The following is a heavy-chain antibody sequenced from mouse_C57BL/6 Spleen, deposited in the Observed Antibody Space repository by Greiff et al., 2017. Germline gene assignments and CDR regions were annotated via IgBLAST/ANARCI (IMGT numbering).Heavy chain of an antibody. J-gene: IGHJ1*03. Sequence: EVKLMESGGDLVKPGGSLKLSCAASGFTFTSYGMSWVRQTPDKRLAWVATIRNGGSYTYYPDSVKGRLTISRDNAKSTLYLQMSSLKSEDTAMYYCARRENDYPDFDVWGTGTTVTVSS. CDR3: ARRENDYPDFDV. D-gene: IGHD2-4*01. V-gene: IGHV5-6*02. CDR1: GFTFTSYG. CDR2: IRNGGSYT.